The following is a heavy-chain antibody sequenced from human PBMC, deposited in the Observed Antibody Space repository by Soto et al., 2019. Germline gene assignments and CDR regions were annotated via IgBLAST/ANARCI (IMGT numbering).Heavy chain of an antibody. V-gene: IGHV3-23*01. CDR3: AKDTTTVTSWAGVDAFDI. Sequence: GGSLRLSCAASGFTFSSYAMSWVRQAPGKGLEWVSAISGSGGSTYYADSVKGRFTISRDNSKNTLYLQMNSLRAEDTAVYYGAKDTTTVTSWAGVDAFDIWGQGTMVTVSS. D-gene: IGHD4-17*01. J-gene: IGHJ3*02. CDR2: ISGSGGST. CDR1: GFTFSSYA.